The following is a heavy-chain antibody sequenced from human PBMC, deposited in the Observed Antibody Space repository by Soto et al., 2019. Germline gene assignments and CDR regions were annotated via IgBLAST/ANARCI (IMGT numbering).Heavy chain of an antibody. Sequence: QVQLVQSGAEVKKPGSSVKVSCKASGGTFSSYAISWVRQAPGQGLEWMGGISPIFGTANYAQKFQGRVTITADEATRTGNRELSSLRSEDTAVYYCARSRVTYYYDRSALDIWGQGTVVTVSS. D-gene: IGHD3-22*01. CDR3: ARSRVTYYYDRSALDI. V-gene: IGHV1-69*01. J-gene: IGHJ3*02. CDR2: ISPIFGTA. CDR1: GGTFSSYA.